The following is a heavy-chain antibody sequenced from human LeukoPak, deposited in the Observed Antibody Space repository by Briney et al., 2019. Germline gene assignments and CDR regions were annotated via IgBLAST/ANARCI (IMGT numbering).Heavy chain of an antibody. D-gene: IGHD6-6*01. V-gene: IGHV3-7*01. CDR3: ERALVSSSAYY. Sequence: GGSLRLFCAASGFTFTHSWMSWVRQAPGKGLEWVANIKQDGSEKYYVVSVEGRFTISRDNAKNSVSLKMNSLRGEDTAVYYCERALVSSSAYYWGQGTLVTLSP. CDR1: GFTFTHSW. CDR2: IKQDGSEK. J-gene: IGHJ4*02.